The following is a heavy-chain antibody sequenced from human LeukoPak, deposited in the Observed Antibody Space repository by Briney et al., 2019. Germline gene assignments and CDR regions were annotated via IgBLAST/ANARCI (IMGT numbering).Heavy chain of an antibody. CDR3: ARTDFWSGQHFDY. Sequence: ASVKVSCKASGGTFSSYAISWVRQAPGQGLEWMGGITPIFGTANYAQKFQGRVTITTDESTSTAYMELSSLRSEDTAVYYCARTDFWSGQHFDYWGQGTMVTVSS. J-gene: IGHJ4*02. D-gene: IGHD3-3*01. CDR1: GGTFSSYA. V-gene: IGHV1-69*05. CDR2: ITPIFGTA.